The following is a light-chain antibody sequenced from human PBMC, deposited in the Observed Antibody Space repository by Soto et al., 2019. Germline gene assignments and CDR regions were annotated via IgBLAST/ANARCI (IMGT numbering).Light chain of an antibody. CDR1: QSLLHSNGYNY. V-gene: IGKV2-28*01. CDR3: MQALQHVT. Sequence: DIVMTQSPLSLPVTPGEPASISCRSSQSLLHSNGYNYLDWYLQKPGQSPQLLIYLGSNRASGVPDRFSGSGSGKDFTLKISRVEDEDVGVYYCMQALQHVTFGPGTKVDIK. J-gene: IGKJ3*01. CDR2: LGS.